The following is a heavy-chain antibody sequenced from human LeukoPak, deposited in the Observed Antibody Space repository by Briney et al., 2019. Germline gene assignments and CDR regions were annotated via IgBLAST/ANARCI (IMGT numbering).Heavy chain of an antibody. V-gene: IGHV4-59*01. Sequence: SETLSLTSTVSGGSISSYYWSWIRQPPGKGLEWIGYIYYSGSTNYNPSLKSRVTISVDTSKNQFSLKLSSVTAADTAVYYCARSPAYYYDSSGYFTFDYWGQGTLVTVSS. CDR1: GGSISSYY. CDR2: IYYSGST. D-gene: IGHD3-22*01. J-gene: IGHJ4*02. CDR3: ARSPAYYYDSSGYFTFDY.